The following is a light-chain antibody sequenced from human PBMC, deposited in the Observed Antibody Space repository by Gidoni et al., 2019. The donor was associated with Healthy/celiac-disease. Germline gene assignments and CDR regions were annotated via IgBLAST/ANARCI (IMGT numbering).Light chain of an antibody. CDR2: GAS. V-gene: IGKV3-20*01. CDR3: QQYGSSSWT. J-gene: IGKJ1*01. CDR1: QSVSSSY. Sequence: VLTQSPGTLSLSPGERATLSCRASQSVSSSYLAWYQQKPGQAPRLLIYGASSRATGIPDRFSGSGSGTDFTLTISRLEPEDFAVYYCQQYGSSSWTFXQXTKVEIK.